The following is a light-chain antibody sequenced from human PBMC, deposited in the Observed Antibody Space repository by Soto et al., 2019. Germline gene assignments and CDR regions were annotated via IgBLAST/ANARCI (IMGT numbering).Light chain of an antibody. Sequence: EIVLTQSPGTLSLSPGERATLSCRASQSVSSSSLAWYQQKPGQAPRLLIYDTSNRATGIPDRFSGSGSGTDFTVTISRLEAEDFAVYHCQQYDSSLMWTFGQGTKVEIK. J-gene: IGKJ1*01. CDR2: DTS. V-gene: IGKV3-20*01. CDR1: QSVSSSS. CDR3: QQYDSSLMWT.